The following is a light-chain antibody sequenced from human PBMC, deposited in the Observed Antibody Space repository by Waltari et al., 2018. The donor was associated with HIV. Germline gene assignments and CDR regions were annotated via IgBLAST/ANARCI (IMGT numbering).Light chain of an antibody. J-gene: IGLJ1*01. CDR1: NIGRKS. CDR3: QVWDSSSDHPV. V-gene: IGLV3-21*04. Sequence: SYVLTQPPSVSVAPGKTARITCGGNNIGRKSVHWYQQKQGQAPVLVIYYDSDRPSGIPERFSGSNSGNTATLTISRVEAGDEADYYCQVWDSSSDHPVFGTGTKVTVL. CDR2: YDS.